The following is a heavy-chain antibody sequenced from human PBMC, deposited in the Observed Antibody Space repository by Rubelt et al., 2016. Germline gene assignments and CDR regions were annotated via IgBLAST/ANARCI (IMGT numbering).Heavy chain of an antibody. CDR1: GFTFSSNY. V-gene: IGHV3-66*01. D-gene: IGHD4-17*01. CDR2: IKSDGSNP. J-gene: IGHJ4*02. Sequence: EVQLVESGGGLVQPGGSLRLSCEASGFTFSSNYMSWVRQAPGKGLEWVSRIKSDGSNPNYADSVKGRFTISRDNSKNKLYLQMNSRRAEDTAVYYCARGHHDYGDALANWGQGTLVTVSS. CDR3: ARGHHDYGDALAN.